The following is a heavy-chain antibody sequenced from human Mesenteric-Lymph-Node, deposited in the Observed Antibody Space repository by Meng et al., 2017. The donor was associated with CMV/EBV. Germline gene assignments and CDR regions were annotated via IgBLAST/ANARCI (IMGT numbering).Heavy chain of an antibody. CDR2: ISWNSGTI. D-gene: IGHD6-13*01. J-gene: IGHJ4*02. CDR3: ARERAAARDPTRY. V-gene: IGHV3-9*01. Sequence: SLKISCAASGFTFDDYAMHWVRQVPGKGLEWVSGISWNSGTIDYADSVKGRFTISRDNAKNSLYLQMNSLRAEDTAVYYCARERAAARDPTRYWGQGTLVTVSS. CDR1: GFTFDDYA.